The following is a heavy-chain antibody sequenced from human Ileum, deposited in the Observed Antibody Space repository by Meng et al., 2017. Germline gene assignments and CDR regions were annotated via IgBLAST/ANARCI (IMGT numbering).Heavy chain of an antibody. CDR1: GCSVSSNIAA. Sequence: QVQLLQSGPGLVTPSQTLSLTVAVSGCSVSSNIAAWNWIRQSPLRGLEWLGRTYYRSKWYSEYAVSVKSSISITPDTSKNQFSLQMNSVTPEDTAVYYCASGSGSLDYWGPGTLVTVSS. CDR3: ASGSGSLDY. D-gene: IGHD3-3*01. V-gene: IGHV6-1*01. CDR2: TYYRSKWYS. J-gene: IGHJ4*02.